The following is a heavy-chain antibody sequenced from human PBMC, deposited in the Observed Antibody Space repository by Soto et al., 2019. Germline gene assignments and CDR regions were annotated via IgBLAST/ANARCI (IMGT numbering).Heavy chain of an antibody. CDR1: GGSISSGGYS. D-gene: IGHD2-21*01. CDR2: IYHSGST. V-gene: IGHV4-30-2*01. Sequence: SETLSLTCAVSGGSISSGGYSWSWIRQPPGKGLEWIGYIYHSGSTYYNPSLKNRVTISVDRSKNQFSLKLSSVTAADTAVYYCASQAGDLLFDYWGQGTLVTVSS. J-gene: IGHJ4*02. CDR3: ASQAGDLLFDY.